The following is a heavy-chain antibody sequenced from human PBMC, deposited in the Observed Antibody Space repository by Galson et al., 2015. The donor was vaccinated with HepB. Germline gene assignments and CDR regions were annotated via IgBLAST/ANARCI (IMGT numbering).Heavy chain of an antibody. V-gene: IGHV3-43*01. J-gene: IGHJ4*02. CDR2: ISWDGGST. CDR3: AKDSLGGYYSGGFDY. CDR1: GFTFDDYT. D-gene: IGHD3-10*01. Sequence: SLRLSCAASGFTFDDYTMHWVRQAPGKGLEWVSLISWDGGSTYYADSVKGRFTISRDNSKNSLYLQMNSLRTEDTALYYCAKDSLGGYYSGGFDYWGQGTLVTVSS.